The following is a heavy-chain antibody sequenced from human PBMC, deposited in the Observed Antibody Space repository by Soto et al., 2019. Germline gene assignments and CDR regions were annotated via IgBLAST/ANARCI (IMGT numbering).Heavy chain of an antibody. CDR1: GFTSSRLG. Sequence: GGSLRLSSSVTGFTSSRLGMHWVRQAPGKGLECVALISHHGNIKYYSDSVRGRFTISRDNSRTTLFLQMNSLGPEDTAIYFCAKTIVPAAVRPIDYWGLGTLVPVSS. J-gene: IGHJ4*02. CDR2: ISHHGNIK. CDR3: AKTIVPAAVRPIDY. V-gene: IGHV3-30*18. D-gene: IGHD2-2*01.